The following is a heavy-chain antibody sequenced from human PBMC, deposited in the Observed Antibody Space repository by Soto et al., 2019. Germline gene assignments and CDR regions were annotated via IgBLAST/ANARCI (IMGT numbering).Heavy chain of an antibody. Sequence: SETLSLTCAVYGGSFSGYYWSWIRQPPGKGLEWIGEINHSGSTNYNPSLKSRVTISVDTSKNQFSLKLSSVTAADTAVYYCASFPGYSSSWPSEGRFDPWGQGTLVTVSS. CDR2: INHSGST. CDR1: GGSFSGYY. D-gene: IGHD6-13*01. V-gene: IGHV4-34*01. CDR3: ASFPGYSSSWPSEGRFDP. J-gene: IGHJ5*02.